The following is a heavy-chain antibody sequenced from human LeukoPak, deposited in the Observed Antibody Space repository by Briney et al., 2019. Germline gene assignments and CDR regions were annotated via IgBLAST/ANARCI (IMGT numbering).Heavy chain of an antibody. D-gene: IGHD6-19*01. V-gene: IGHV1-69*04. CDR2: INPIFGIA. J-gene: IGHJ3*02. CDR3: ARDWGSSGWFGKYAFDI. CDR1: GATFSSYA. Sequence: ASVKVSCKASGATFSSYAISWVRQAPGQGLEWMGRINPIFGIANYAQKFQGRVTITADKSTSTAYMELSSLRSEDTAVYYCARDWGSSGWFGKYAFDIWGQGTMVTVSS.